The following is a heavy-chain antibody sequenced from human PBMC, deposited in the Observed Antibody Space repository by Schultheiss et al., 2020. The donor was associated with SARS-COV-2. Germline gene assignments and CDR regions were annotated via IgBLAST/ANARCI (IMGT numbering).Heavy chain of an antibody. V-gene: IGHV4-59*08. CDR1: GGSFSGYY. CDR3: ARHGDGYNGGMDV. D-gene: IGHD5-24*01. Sequence: SETLSLTCAVYGGSFSGYYWSWIRQPPGKGLEWIGYIYYSGSTNYNPSLKSRVTISVDTSKNQFSLKLSSVTAADTAVYYCARHGDGYNGGMDVWGQGTTVTVSS. CDR2: IYYSGST. J-gene: IGHJ6*02.